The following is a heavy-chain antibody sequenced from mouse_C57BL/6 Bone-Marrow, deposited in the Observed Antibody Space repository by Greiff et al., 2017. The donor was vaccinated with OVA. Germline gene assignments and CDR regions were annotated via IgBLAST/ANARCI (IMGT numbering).Heavy chain of an antibody. J-gene: IGHJ2*01. V-gene: IGHV1-80*01. CDR2: IYPGDGDT. CDR3: ASRGPAYYFDY. Sequence: VKLVESGAELVKPGASVKISCKASGYAFSSYWMNWVKQRPGKGLEWIGQIYPGDGDTNYNGKFKGKATLTADKSSSTAYMQLSSLTSEDSAVYYCASRGPAYYFDYWGQGTTLTVSS. CDR1: GYAFSSYW.